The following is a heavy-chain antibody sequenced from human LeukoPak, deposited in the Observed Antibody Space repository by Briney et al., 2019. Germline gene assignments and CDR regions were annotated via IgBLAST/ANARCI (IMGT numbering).Heavy chain of an antibody. CDR3: ARAVGALYYFDY. CDR2: IYHTGST. J-gene: IGHJ4*02. Sequence: PSGTLSLTCTVSGYSINSGYYWGWLRQPPGKGLEWIANIYHTGSTYYTPSLKSRVTISVDTSRNQFSLNLSSVTAADTAVYYCARAVGALYYFDYWGQGTLVTVSS. V-gene: IGHV4-38-2*02. CDR1: GYSINSGYY. D-gene: IGHD1-26*01.